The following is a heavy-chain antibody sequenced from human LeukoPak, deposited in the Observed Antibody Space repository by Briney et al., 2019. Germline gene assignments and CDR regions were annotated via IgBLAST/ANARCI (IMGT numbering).Heavy chain of an antibody. V-gene: IGHV4-39*07. D-gene: IGHD6-6*01. Sequence: PSETLSLTCTVSGGSISSSSYYWGWIRQPPGKGLEWIGSIYYSGSTYYNPSLKSRVTISVDTSKNQFSLKLSSVTAADTAVYYCARVGTAARLHHNWFDPWGQGTLVTVSS. CDR3: ARVGTAARLHHNWFDP. J-gene: IGHJ5*02. CDR2: IYYSGST. CDR1: GGSISSSSYY.